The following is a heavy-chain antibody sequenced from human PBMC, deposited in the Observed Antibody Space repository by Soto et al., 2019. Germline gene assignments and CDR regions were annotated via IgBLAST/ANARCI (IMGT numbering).Heavy chain of an antibody. Sequence: QVQLQQWGAGLLKPSETLSLTCAVYGGSFSGYYWSWIRQPPGKGLEWIGEINHSGSTNYNPSLKSRVTISVDTSKNQFSLKLSSVTAADTAVYYCARSFATVTTFVWYFDLWGRGTLVTVSS. CDR3: ARSFATVTTFVWYFDL. CDR1: GGSFSGYY. D-gene: IGHD4-17*01. CDR2: INHSGST. V-gene: IGHV4-34*01. J-gene: IGHJ2*01.